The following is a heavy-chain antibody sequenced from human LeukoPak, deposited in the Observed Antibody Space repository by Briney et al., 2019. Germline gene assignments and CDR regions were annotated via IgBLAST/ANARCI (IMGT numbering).Heavy chain of an antibody. V-gene: IGHV4-4*02. Sequence: PSETLSLTCAVSGGSISSGNWWSWVRQPPGKGLEWIGEIYHSGSTNYNPSLKSRVTTSVDKSKNQFSLKLSSVTAADTAVYYCARGSPYSGYDYWGQGTLVTVSS. J-gene: IGHJ4*02. CDR2: IYHSGST. D-gene: IGHD5-12*01. CDR3: ARGSPYSGYDY. CDR1: GGSISSGNW.